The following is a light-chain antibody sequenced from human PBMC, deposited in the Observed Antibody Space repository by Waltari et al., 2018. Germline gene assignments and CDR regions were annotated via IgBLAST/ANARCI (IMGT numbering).Light chain of an antibody. CDR3: QQSWHLPPT. V-gene: IGKV1-33*01. CDR1: QDIRKY. Sequence: DIQMTQSPSSLSASVGDRVTITCQASQDIRKYLNWYQQKPGKAPKLLIYDASNLETGVPSRFSGSGSGTDFTFTISSLQPEDIATFYCQQSWHLPPTFGQGTRLDIK. J-gene: IGKJ5*01. CDR2: DAS.